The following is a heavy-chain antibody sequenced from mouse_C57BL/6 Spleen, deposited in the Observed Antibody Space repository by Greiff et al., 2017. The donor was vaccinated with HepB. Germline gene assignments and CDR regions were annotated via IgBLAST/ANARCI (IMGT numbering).Heavy chain of an antibody. D-gene: IGHD2-14*01. CDR2: ISSGSSTI. J-gene: IGHJ1*03. CDR1: GFTFSDYG. V-gene: IGHV5-17*01. CDR3: ARRVRTGYFDV. Sequence: EVKLVESGGGLVKPGGSLKLSCAASGFTFSDYGMHWVRQAPEKGLEWVAYISSGSSTIYYADTVKGRFTISRDNAKNTLFLQMTSLRSEDTAMYYCARRVRTGYFDVWGTWTTVTVSS.